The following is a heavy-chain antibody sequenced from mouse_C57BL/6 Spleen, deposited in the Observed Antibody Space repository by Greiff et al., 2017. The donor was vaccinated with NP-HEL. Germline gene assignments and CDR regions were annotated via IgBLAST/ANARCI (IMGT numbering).Heavy chain of an antibody. CDR1: GFTFSSYA. CDR3: TRDHGSFYAMDY. CDR2: ISSGGDYI. J-gene: IGHJ4*01. D-gene: IGHD1-1*01. V-gene: IGHV5-9-1*02. Sequence: EVQRVESGEGLVKPGGSLKLSCAASGFTFSSYAMSWVRQTPEKRLEWVAYISSGGDYIYYADTVKGRFTISRDNARNTLYLQMSSLKSEDTAMYYCTRDHGSFYAMDYWGQGTSVTVSS.